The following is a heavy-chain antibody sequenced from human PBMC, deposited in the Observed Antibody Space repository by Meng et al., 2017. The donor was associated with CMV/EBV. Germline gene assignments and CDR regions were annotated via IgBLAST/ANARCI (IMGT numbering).Heavy chain of an antibody. Sequence: QVQHPQWGAGLLKLSETLSLTCAVYGGSVSGYYWSWIRQPPGKGLEWIGEINHSGSTNYNPSLKSRVTISVDTSKNQFSLKLSSVTAADTAVYYCARGGGGEWELLHYFDYWGQGTLVTVSS. V-gene: IGHV4-34*01. J-gene: IGHJ4*02. CDR3: ARGGGGEWELLHYFDY. CDR2: INHSGST. CDR1: GGSVSGYY. D-gene: IGHD1-26*01.